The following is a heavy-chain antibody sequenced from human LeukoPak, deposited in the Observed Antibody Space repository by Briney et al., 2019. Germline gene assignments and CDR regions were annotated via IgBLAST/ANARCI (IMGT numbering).Heavy chain of an antibody. CDR1: GFTFSDYY. V-gene: IGHV3-11*04. J-gene: IGHJ4*02. CDR2: ISGSGNTI. D-gene: IGHD6-19*01. CDR3: ARYRTGYNSGSDY. Sequence: GESLRLSCAASGFTFSDYYMNWIRQAPGKGLEWISYISGSGNTIYCADSVMGRFTISRDNAKNSVYMQMNSLRAEDTAVYYCARYRTGYNSGSDYWGQGTLVTVSS.